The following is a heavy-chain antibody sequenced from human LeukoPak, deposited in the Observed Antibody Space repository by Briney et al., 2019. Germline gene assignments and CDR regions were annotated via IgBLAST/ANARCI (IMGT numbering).Heavy chain of an antibody. CDR2: INHSGST. CDR3: ARGVYGSGSYFGY. Sequence: SETLSLTXAVYGGSFSGYYWSWIRQPPGKGLEWIGEINHSGSTNYNPSLKSRVTISVDTSKNQFSLKLSSVTAADTAVYYCARGVYGSGSYFGYWGQGALVTVSS. V-gene: IGHV4-34*01. CDR1: GGSFSGYY. J-gene: IGHJ4*02. D-gene: IGHD3-10*01.